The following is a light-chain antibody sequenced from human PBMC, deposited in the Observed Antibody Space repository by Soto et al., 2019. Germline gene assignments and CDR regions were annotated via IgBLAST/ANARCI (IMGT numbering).Light chain of an antibody. V-gene: IGLV1-40*01. CDR3: QSYDSSLSAVV. CDR1: SSNIGPSFD. Sequence: QSVLTQPPSVSGAPGQTVTISCTGSSSNIGPSFDVHWYQHLPGTAPKLLIYGNDNRPSGVPDRFSGSKSGTSASLAITGLQAEDEADYYCQSYDSSLSAVVFGGGTKVTVL. J-gene: IGLJ2*01. CDR2: GND.